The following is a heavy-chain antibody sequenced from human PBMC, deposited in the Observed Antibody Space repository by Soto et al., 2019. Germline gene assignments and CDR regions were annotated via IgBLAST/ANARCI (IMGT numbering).Heavy chain of an antibody. CDR1: GGTFGNSA. D-gene: IGHD2-15*01. CDR2: IIPIFSTP. Sequence: QVQLVQSGAEVKKPGSSVTVSCTASGGTFGNSAISWVRQAPGQGLEWMGGIIPIFSTPDYAQKFQGRDTITADESTTTAYMELTSLKSEDTAVYYCARDKDRQQLGGNYYYGIDVWGHGTTVTVSS. J-gene: IGHJ6*02. V-gene: IGHV1-69*12. CDR3: ARDKDRQQLGGNYYYGIDV.